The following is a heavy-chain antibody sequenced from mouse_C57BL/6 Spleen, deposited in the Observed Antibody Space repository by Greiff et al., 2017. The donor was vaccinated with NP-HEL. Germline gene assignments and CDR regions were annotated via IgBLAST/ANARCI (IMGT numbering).Heavy chain of an antibody. J-gene: IGHJ2*01. V-gene: IGHV5-16*01. Sequence: EVQVVESEGGLVQPGSSMKLSCTASGFTFSDYYMAWVRQVPEKGLEWVANINYDGSSTYYLDSLKSRFIISRDNAKNILYLQMSSLKSEDTATYYCARGLGFDYWGQGTTLTVSS. CDR1: GFTFSDYY. D-gene: IGHD4-1*01. CDR3: ARGLGFDY. CDR2: INYDGSST.